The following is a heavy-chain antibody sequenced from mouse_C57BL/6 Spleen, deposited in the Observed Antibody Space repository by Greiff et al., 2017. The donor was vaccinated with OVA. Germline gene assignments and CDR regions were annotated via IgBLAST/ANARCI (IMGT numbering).Heavy chain of an antibody. CDR3: AREEGLRPWFAY. CDR2: IYPGDGDT. D-gene: IGHD2-4*01. V-gene: IGHV1-82*01. CDR1: GYAFSSSW. Sequence: VKLQQSGPELVKPGASVKISCKASGYAFSSSWMNWVKQRPGKGLEWIGRIYPGDGDTNYNGKFKGKATLTADKSSSTAYMQLSSLTSEDSAVYFCAREEGLRPWFAYWGQGTLVTVSA. J-gene: IGHJ3*01.